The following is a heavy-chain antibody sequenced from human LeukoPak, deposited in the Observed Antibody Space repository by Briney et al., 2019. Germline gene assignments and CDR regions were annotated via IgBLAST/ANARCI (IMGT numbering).Heavy chain of an antibody. CDR2: IRYDGHSK. J-gene: IGHJ4*02. CDR1: GFSFSTYG. CDR3: ARSASEFQSIDY. Sequence: GGSLRLSCAASGFSFSTYGLHWVRQAPGKGLEWVAFIRYDGHSKYYADSVKGRFTISRDNSKNTLYLQMNSLRAEDTAVYYCARSASEFQSIDYWGQGTLVTVSS. V-gene: IGHV3-30*02. D-gene: IGHD3-10*01.